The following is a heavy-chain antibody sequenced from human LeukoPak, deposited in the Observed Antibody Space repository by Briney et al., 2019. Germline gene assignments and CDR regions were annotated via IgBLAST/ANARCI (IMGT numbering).Heavy chain of an antibody. Sequence: GGSLRLSCAAYGFTVSSNYMSWVRQAPGKGLEWVSVIYSGGSTYYADSVKGRFTISRDNSKNTLYLQMNSLRAEDTAVYYCARDRGYYDSSGYITLGAFDIWGQGTMVTVSS. CDR1: GFTVSSNY. CDR3: ARDRGYYDSSGYITLGAFDI. CDR2: IYSGGST. V-gene: IGHV3-53*01. D-gene: IGHD3-22*01. J-gene: IGHJ3*02.